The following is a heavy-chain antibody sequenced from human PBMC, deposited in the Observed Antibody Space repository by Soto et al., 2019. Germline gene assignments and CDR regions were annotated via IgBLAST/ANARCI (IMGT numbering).Heavy chain of an antibody. CDR3: ARFPEMATTIYYYYGMDV. CDR2: ISAYNGNT. Sequence: ASVKVSCKASGYTFTSYGISWVRQAPGQGLEWMGWISAYNGNTNYAQKLQGRVTMTTDTSTSTAYMELRSLRSDDTAVYYCARFPEMATTIYYYYGMDVWGQGTTVTVSS. D-gene: IGHD5-12*01. CDR1: GYTFTSYG. V-gene: IGHV1-18*01. J-gene: IGHJ6*02.